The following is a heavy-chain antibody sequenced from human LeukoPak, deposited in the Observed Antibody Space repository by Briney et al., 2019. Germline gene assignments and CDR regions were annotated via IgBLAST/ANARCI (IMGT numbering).Heavy chain of an antibody. Sequence: GGSLRLSCAASGFTFSSYAMTWVRQAPGKGLEWVSVISGSGGSTYYADSVKGRFTMSRDNSKNTLYLQMNSLRAEDTAVYYCAKDSVPAAMEDYFDYWGQGTLVTVSS. CDR2: ISGSGGST. J-gene: IGHJ4*02. D-gene: IGHD2-2*01. V-gene: IGHV3-23*01. CDR1: GFTFSSYA. CDR3: AKDSVPAAMEDYFDY.